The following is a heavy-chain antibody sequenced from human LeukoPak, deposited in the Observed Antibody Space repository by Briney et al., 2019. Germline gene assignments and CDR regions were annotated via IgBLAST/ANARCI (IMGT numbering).Heavy chain of an antibody. CDR2: IFYIGST. D-gene: IGHD6-19*01. CDR3: ARGAGYSSGWAYFDY. J-gene: IGHJ4*02. Sequence: SETLSLTCTVSGGSISSYYWSWIRQSPGKGLEWIGYIFYIGSTNYNPSLKSRVTISVDTSRSQFSLRLTSVTAADTAVYYCARGAGYSSGWAYFDYWGQGLLVAVSS. CDR1: GGSISSYY. V-gene: IGHV4-59*01.